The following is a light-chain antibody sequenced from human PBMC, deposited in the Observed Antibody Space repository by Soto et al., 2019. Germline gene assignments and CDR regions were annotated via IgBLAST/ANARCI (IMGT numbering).Light chain of an antibody. CDR2: GAS. V-gene: IGKV3-20*01. Sequence: EIVLTQSPDTLSLSPGDRVTLSCRASQSISSSYLAWYQQKPGQAPRLLIYGASSRAAGIPDRFSGSGSGTDFTLTISRLEPEDSAVYYCQQYGRSHWTFGQGTKVDI. J-gene: IGKJ1*01. CDR1: QSISSSY. CDR3: QQYGRSHWT.